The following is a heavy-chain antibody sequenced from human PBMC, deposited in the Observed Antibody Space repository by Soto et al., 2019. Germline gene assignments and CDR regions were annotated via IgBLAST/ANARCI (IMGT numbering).Heavy chain of an antibody. CDR1: GGSISSYY. J-gene: IGHJ6*02. CDR2: IYYSGSA. CDR3: ARGWCEREGYVMEV. D-gene: IGHD2-8*01. V-gene: IGHV4-59*08. Sequence: QVQLQESGPGLVQPSKTLSLTCTVSGGSISSYYWSWIRQTPGKGLQYIGYIYYSGSANYNPSLKSRATVSDDTSTNQIFLTMTSGTATDTAVYSCARGWCEREGYVMEVWGQGTTVTVSS.